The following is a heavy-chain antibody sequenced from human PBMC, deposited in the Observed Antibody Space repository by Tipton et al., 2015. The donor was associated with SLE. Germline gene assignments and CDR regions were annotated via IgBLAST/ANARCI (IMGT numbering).Heavy chain of an antibody. D-gene: IGHD7-27*01. V-gene: IGHV3-21*01. CDR2: ISGSQIYT. Sequence: SLRLSCAASGFTFSSYGMNWVRQVPGKGPEWVSFISGSQIYTYYADSVKGRFTVSRDNAKNSLYLQLNSLRAEDTAVYYCARIWGPEWYFDLWGRGTLVTVSS. CDR3: ARIWGPEWYFDL. J-gene: IGHJ2*01. CDR1: GFTFSSYG.